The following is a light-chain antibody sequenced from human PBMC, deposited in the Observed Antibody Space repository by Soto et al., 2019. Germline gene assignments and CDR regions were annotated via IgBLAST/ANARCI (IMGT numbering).Light chain of an antibody. V-gene: IGLV2-14*01. CDR2: EVT. J-gene: IGLJ1*01. CDR1: NSDIGGYNY. CDR3: SSYTITGAYV. Sequence: QSALPQPASVSGSPGQSITISCTGTNSDIGGYNYVSWYQHHPGKAPKLLIYEVTYRPSGISSRFSGSKSGNTASLTISGLQAEDEADYYCSSYTITGAYVFGPGTKLTVL.